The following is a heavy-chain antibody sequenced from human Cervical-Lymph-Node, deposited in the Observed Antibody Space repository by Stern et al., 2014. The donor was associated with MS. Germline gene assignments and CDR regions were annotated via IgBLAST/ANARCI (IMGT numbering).Heavy chain of an antibody. CDR1: GFTFSASA. CDR2: IRSKPNNYAT. Sequence: EVQLVESGGGLVQPGGSLKLSCAASGFTFSASALHWVRQASGKGLEWVGRIRSKPNNYATVYDASVKGRFTISRDDSKNTAYLQMNSLKIGDTAVYYCRAGTPQVDYWGQGTLVTVSS. V-gene: IGHV3-73*01. J-gene: IGHJ4*02. D-gene: IGHD6-13*01. CDR3: RAGTPQVDY.